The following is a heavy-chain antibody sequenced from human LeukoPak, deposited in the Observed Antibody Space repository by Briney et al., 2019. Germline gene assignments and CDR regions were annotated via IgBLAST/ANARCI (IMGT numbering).Heavy chain of an antibody. CDR3: ASGRVWFGEPDHAFDI. J-gene: IGHJ3*02. CDR2: INPNSGGT. D-gene: IGHD3-10*01. Sequence: GASVKVSCKASGYTFTGYYMHWVRQARGQGLEWMGWINPNSGGTNYAQKFQGRVTMTRDTSISTAYKELSRLRSDDTAVYYCASGRVWFGEPDHAFDIWGQGTMVTVSS. V-gene: IGHV1-2*02. CDR1: GYTFTGYY.